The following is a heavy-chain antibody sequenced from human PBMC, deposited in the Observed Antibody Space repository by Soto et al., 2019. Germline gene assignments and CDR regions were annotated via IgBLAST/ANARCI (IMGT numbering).Heavy chain of an antibody. CDR1: GFTVSDNY. Sequence: GSLRLSCAASGFTVSDNYMSWVRQAPGKGLEWVSVIYSGGSTYHADAVKGRFTISRDNSRNTLDLQMNSLRVEDTAVYYCARSNSGSRGMDVWGQGTTVTVS. J-gene: IGHJ6*02. CDR2: IYSGGST. D-gene: IGHD1-26*01. CDR3: ARSNSGSRGMDV. V-gene: IGHV3-66*01.